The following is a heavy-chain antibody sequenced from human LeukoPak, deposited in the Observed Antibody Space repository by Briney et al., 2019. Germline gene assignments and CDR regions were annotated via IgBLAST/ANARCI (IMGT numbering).Heavy chain of an antibody. J-gene: IGHJ3*02. CDR3: ARWANDRQAFDI. D-gene: IGHD1-14*01. V-gene: IGHV4-59*11. CDR1: GDSITSHY. Sequence: PSETLSLTCIVSGDSITSHYWNWIRQPPGKGLEWIGYVHHSGGTTYHPSLKSRGTMSVDTSENHFSLKIISVPAADTAVYYCARWANDRQAFDIWGQGTMVTASS. CDR2: VHHSGGT.